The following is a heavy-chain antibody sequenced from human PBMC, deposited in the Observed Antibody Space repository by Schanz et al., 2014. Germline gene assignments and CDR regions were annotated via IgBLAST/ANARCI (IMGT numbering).Heavy chain of an antibody. V-gene: IGHV1-3*04. J-gene: IGHJ6*03. CDR3: ASGEARVTSSGVVIVPMNV. CDR2: IHTGSGNT. D-gene: IGHD3-3*01. CDR1: GYTFAGHA. Sequence: QVQLVQSGGEVKKPGASATVSCKASGYTFAGHAVHWVRQAPGQGPEWVGWIHTGSGNTKYSQKFEGRVTITRDTSASIVYMELSSLRSEDTAVFFCASGEARVTSSGVVIVPMNVWGKGTTVTVSS.